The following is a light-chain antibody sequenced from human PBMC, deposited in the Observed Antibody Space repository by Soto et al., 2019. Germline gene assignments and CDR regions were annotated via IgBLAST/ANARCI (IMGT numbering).Light chain of an antibody. J-gene: IGLJ1*01. CDR2: DVS. V-gene: IGLV2-14*03. CDR1: SSDVGAYIY. Sequence: QSVLTQPASVSGSPGQSIAISCTGTSSDVGAYIYVSWYQHHPGKAPKLILYDVSARPSGVSDRFSGSKSGNTASLTISGLQPEDEADYYCSSYTSSSTEVFGTGTNVTVL. CDR3: SSYTSSSTEV.